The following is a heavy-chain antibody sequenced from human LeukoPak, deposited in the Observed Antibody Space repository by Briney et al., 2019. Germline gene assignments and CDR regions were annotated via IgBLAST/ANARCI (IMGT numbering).Heavy chain of an antibody. D-gene: IGHD3-10*01. CDR3: ARELWFANAPGSWLDP. Sequence: SETLSLTCVVSGDSISSGTYSWRWIPQPPGKGLEWIGYIFHTGSTFYNPSLKSRVTISVDTSKNQFSLRLNSVTAADTAVYYCARELWFANAPGSWLDPWGQGTLVTVSS. V-gene: IGHV4-30-2*01. CDR2: IFHTGST. J-gene: IGHJ5*02. CDR1: GDSISSGTYS.